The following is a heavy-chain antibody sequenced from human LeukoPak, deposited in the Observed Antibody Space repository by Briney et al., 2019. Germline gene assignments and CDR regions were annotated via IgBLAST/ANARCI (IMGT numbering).Heavy chain of an antibody. V-gene: IGHV3-23*01. D-gene: IGHD6-19*01. CDR2: ISGSGGST. Sequence: GGSLRLSCAASGFSFSSYAMSWVRQAPVKGLEWVSAISGSGGSTYYADSAKGRFTISRDNSKNMLYLQMSSLRAEDTAVYYCARDLIEVAGISNDWGQGTLVTVSS. CDR1: GFSFSSYA. CDR3: ARDLIEVAGISND. J-gene: IGHJ4*02.